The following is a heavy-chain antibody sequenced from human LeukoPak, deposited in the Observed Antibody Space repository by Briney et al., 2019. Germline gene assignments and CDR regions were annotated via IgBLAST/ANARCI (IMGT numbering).Heavy chain of an antibody. J-gene: IGHJ3*02. V-gene: IGHV3-23*01. CDR1: GFTFSSYG. CDR3: AKDRLWFGEFNDAFDI. D-gene: IGHD3-10*01. CDR2: ISGSGGST. Sequence: GGTLRLSCAASGFTFSSYGMSWVRQAPGKGLEWVSAISGSGGSTYYADSVKGRFTISRDNSKNTLYLQMNSLRAEDTAVYYCAKDRLWFGEFNDAFDIWGQGTMVTVSS.